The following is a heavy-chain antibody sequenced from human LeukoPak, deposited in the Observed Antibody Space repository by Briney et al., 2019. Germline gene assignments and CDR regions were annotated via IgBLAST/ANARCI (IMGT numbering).Heavy chain of an antibody. V-gene: IGHV4-34*01. CDR1: GGSFSGYY. CDR2: INHSGST. CDR3: ARGYGSSWYRKNWFDP. D-gene: IGHD6-13*01. J-gene: IGHJ5*02. Sequence: SETLSLTCAVYGGSFSGYYWSWIRQPPGKGLEWIGEINHSGSTNYNPSLKSRVTISVDTSKNQFSLKLSSVTAADTAVYYCARGYGSSWYRKNWFDPWGQGTLVTVPS.